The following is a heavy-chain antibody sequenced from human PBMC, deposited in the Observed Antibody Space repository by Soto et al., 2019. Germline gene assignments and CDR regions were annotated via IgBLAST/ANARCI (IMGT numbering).Heavy chain of an antibody. V-gene: IGHV7-4-1*01. D-gene: IGHD3-22*01. CDR2: INTNTGNP. CDR3: ARVPYYYDSSGWPPDY. Sequence: GASVKVSCKASGYTFTSYAMNWVRQAPGQGLEWMGWINTNTGNPTYAQGFTGRFVFSLDTSVSTAYLQICSLKAEDTAAYYCARVPYYYDSSGWPPDYWGQGTLVTVSS. J-gene: IGHJ4*02. CDR1: GYTFTSYA.